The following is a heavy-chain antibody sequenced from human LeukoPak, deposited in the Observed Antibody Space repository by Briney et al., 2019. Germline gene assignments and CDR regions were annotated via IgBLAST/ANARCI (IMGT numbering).Heavy chain of an antibody. V-gene: IGHV3-48*01. CDR2: ISSSSNTI. CDR1: GFTFSSYN. J-gene: IGHJ6*02. D-gene: IGHD3-10*01. Sequence: QAGGSLRLSCAASGFTFSSYNMNWVRQAPGKGLEWVSYISSSSNTIYYADSVKGRFTISRDNAKNSLYLQMNSLRAEDTAVYYCAKANYYGSGSYYDSYYYYGMDVWGQGTTVTVSS. CDR3: AKANYYGSGSYYDSYYYYGMDV.